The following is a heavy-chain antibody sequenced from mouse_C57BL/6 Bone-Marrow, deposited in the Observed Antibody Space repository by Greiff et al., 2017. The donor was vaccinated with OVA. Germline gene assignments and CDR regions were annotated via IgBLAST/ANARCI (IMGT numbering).Heavy chain of an antibody. J-gene: IGHJ4*01. V-gene: IGHV14-3*01. CDR3: ARGEFFITTVVARMDY. Sequence: EVKLVESVAELVRPGASVKLSCTASGFNIKNTYMHWVKQRPEQGLEWIGRIDPANGNTKYAPKFQGKATITADTSSNTAYLQLSSLTSEDTAIYYCARGEFFITTVVARMDYWGQGTSVTVSS. CDR2: IDPANGNT. D-gene: IGHD1-1*01. CDR1: GFNIKNTY.